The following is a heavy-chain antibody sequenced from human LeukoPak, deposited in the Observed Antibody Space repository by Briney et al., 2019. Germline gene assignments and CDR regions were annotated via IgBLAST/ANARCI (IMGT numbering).Heavy chain of an antibody. D-gene: IGHD6-19*01. J-gene: IGHJ4*02. CDR3: AKAAVPNSSYVYDVHYFDY. CDR2: ISHHGWNI. CDR1: GFTSNDYS. V-gene: IGHV3-30*01. Sequence: PGRSLRLSCAASGFTSNDYSIHWVRRAPGKGLEWVAVISHHGWNIHYADSVKGRFTISRDNSKTTVFLQMNSLRADDTAVYYCAKAAVPNSSYVYDVHYFDYWGQGAQVTVSS.